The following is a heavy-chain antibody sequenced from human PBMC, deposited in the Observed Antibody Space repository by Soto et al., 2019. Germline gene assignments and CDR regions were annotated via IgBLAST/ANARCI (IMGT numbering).Heavy chain of an antibody. Sequence: GGSLRLSCAASGFTFSSYSMNWVRQAPGKGLEWVSSISSSSSYIFYADSVKGRFTISRDNAKISLYLQMNSLRAEDTVVYYCARDTVYYYDSSGYSDYWGQGTLVTVSS. CDR2: ISSSSSYI. CDR1: GFTFSSYS. D-gene: IGHD3-22*01. CDR3: ARDTVYYYDSSGYSDY. J-gene: IGHJ4*02. V-gene: IGHV3-21*01.